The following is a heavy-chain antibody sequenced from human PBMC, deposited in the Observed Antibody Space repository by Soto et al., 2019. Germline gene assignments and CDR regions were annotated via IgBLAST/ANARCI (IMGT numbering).Heavy chain of an antibody. J-gene: IGHJ6*04. CDR3: ARSSRFLEWVFAIDV. V-gene: IGHV4-4*02. Sequence: SETLSLTCAVSGGTISISNWWSWVRQPPGKGLEWIWEICHSGSTNYNPSLKSRVTISVDKSKNQFSLKLSSVTAADTAVYYCARSSRFLEWVFAIDVWRKGRTFAV. D-gene: IGHD3-3*01. CDR2: ICHSGST. CDR1: GGTISISNW.